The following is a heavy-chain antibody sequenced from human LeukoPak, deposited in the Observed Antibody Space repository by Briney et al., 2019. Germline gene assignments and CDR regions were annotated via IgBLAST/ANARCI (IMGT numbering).Heavy chain of an antibody. CDR2: LQYDGSIE. J-gene: IGHJ4*02. CDR3: AQHSYGDF. CDR1: GSTFSTFG. Sequence: GGSLRLSCVASGSTFSTFGMNWVRQAPGKGLEWVSFLQYDGSIEYYADSVKGRFTISRDNSRNTLYLQMNSLRAEDTALYYCAQHSYGDFWGQGTLVTVSS. D-gene: IGHD5-18*01. V-gene: IGHV3-30*02.